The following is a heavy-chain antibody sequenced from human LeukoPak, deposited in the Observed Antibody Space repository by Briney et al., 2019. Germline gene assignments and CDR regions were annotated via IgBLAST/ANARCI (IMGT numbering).Heavy chain of an antibody. Sequence: SVTLSCKASVCTFTSNAISWVRHPPAPGLGWMGGVILIFGTANYAPKFQGRVTISADESKNTAYMELSSLRSEDTAVYYCARDIFWNGYYHSWFDPWGQGTLVTVSS. J-gene: IGHJ5*02. CDR2: VILIFGTA. V-gene: IGHV1-69*13. CDR1: VCTFTSNA. D-gene: IGHD3-3*01. CDR3: ARDIFWNGYYHSWFDP.